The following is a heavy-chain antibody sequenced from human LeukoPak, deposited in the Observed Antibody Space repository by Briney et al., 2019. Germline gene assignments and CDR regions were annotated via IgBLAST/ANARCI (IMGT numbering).Heavy chain of an antibody. CDR1: GFTFSSYW. Sequence: GGSLRLSCAASGFTFSSYWLHWVRQAPGKGLVWVSRINSDGSSTSYADSVKGRFTISRDNAKNTLYLQMNSLRAEDTAVYYCARAGSALGYFQHWGQGTLVTVSS. J-gene: IGHJ1*01. CDR3: ARAGSALGYFQH. D-gene: IGHD1-26*01. V-gene: IGHV3-74*01. CDR2: INSDGSST.